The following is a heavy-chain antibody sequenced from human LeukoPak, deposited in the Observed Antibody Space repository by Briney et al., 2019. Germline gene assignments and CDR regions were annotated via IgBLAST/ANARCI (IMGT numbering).Heavy chain of an antibody. CDR1: GFTFSSYG. CDR3: AKCEGSSGYPFDY. V-gene: IGHV3-23*01. CDR2: ISGSGGST. D-gene: IGHD3-22*01. J-gene: IGHJ4*02. Sequence: GGSLRLSCAASGFTFSSYGMSWVRQAPGKGLEWVSAISGSGGSTYYADSVKGRFTISRDNPKNTLYLQMNSLRAEDTAVYYCAKCEGSSGYPFDYWGQGTLVTVSS.